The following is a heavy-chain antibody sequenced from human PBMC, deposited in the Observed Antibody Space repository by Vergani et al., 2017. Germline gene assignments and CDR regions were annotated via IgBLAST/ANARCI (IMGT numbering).Heavy chain of an antibody. J-gene: IGHJ4*02. CDR2: IRSKAYGGTT. V-gene: IGHV3-49*03. CDR1: GFTFGDYA. Sequence: EVQLVESGGGLVQPGRSLRLSCTASGFTFGDYAMSWFRQAPGKGLEWVGFIRSKAYGGTTEYAASVKGRFTISRDNSKNSLYLQMNSLRAEDTALYYCAKDSSSWYGYLDYWGQGTLVTVSS. CDR3: AKDSSSWYGYLDY. D-gene: IGHD6-13*01.